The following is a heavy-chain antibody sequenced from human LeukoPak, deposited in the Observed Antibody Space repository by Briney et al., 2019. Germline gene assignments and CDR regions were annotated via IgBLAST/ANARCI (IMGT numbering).Heavy chain of an antibody. V-gene: IGHV3-33*01. CDR2: IWYDGSNK. D-gene: IGHD6-25*01. Sequence: PGRSLRLACAASGFTFSSYGVHWVRQAPGKGLEWVAVIWYDGSNKYYVDSVKGRFTISRDNPKNTLYLQMSSLRAEDTAVYYCARGRYSSGFVEYWGQGTLVTVS. J-gene: IGHJ4*02. CDR1: GFTFSSYG. CDR3: ARGRYSSGFVEY.